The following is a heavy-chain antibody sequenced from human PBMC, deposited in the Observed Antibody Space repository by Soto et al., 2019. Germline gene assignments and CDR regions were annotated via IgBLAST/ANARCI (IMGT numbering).Heavy chain of an antibody. J-gene: IGHJ4*02. CDR2: ISYDGSSK. Sequence: QVQLVESGGGVVQPGGSLRLSCVASGFTFSSFSLHWVRQAPGKGLEWLGLISYDGSSKYNADSVKGRFTISRENSNNTLYLQLSSLRPDDTAGYYCARTTAVAGTPEFDYWGQGALVTVSS. CDR3: ARTTAVAGTPEFDY. D-gene: IGHD6-19*01. V-gene: IGHV3-30-3*01. CDR1: GFTFSSFS.